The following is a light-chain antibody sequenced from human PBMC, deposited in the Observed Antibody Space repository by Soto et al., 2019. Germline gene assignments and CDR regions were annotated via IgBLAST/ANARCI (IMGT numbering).Light chain of an antibody. CDR2: GAS. Sequence: EIMLTQAPGTLSLYPGDRATLSCRASHSVSGSYLAWYQQKPGQAPRLLIYGASSRATGIPDRFSGSGPGTDFTLTISRLEPEDFAVCYCQQYGSSPWTFGQGTKVDIK. CDR1: HSVSGSY. J-gene: IGKJ1*01. CDR3: QQYGSSPWT. V-gene: IGKV3-20*01.